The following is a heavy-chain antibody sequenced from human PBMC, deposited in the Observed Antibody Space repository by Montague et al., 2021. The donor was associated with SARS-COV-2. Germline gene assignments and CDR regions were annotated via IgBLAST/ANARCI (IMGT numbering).Heavy chain of an antibody. CDR3: VRVGYCISTSCFPALGFDM. V-gene: IGHV3-11*04. CDR1: GFSFRDYE. Sequence: SLRLSCAASGFSFRDYEISWVRQAPGKGLEWLSYISSSAFTIHYXESVKGRFSISRDNAKNSLFLQMDSLRPDDTALYYCVRVGYCISTSCFPALGFDMWGLGTMVTVSS. D-gene: IGHD2-2*01. J-gene: IGHJ3*02. CDR2: ISSSAFTI.